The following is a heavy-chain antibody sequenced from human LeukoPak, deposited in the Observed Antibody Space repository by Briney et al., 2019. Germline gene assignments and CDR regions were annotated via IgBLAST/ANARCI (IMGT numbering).Heavy chain of an antibody. CDR3: SRGQSISAVAV. CDR1: GFSIRSGHY. V-gene: IGHV4-38-2*02. J-gene: IGHJ4*02. D-gene: IGHD6-13*01. CDR2: ISHSGTT. Sequence: PSETLSLTCTVSGFSIRSGHYWRWTRQPPGRGLEWIASISHSGTTFYNPSLKSRVTISVDTTKNQFSLTVTSVTAADTAVYYCSRGQSISAVAVWGQGTLVTVSS.